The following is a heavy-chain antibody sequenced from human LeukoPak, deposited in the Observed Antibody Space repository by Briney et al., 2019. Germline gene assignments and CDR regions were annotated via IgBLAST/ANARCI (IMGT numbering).Heavy chain of an antibody. V-gene: IGHV3-33*08. CDR3: HIVVVTAIGVPFDI. Sequence: GGSLRLSCVASGFPFSSYWMTWVRQAPGKGLEWVAVIWYDGSNKYYADSVKGRFTISRDNSKNTLYLQMNDLRAEDTAVYYCHIVVVTAIGVPFDIWGQGTMVTVSP. J-gene: IGHJ3*02. CDR1: GFPFSSYW. D-gene: IGHD2-21*02. CDR2: IWYDGSNK.